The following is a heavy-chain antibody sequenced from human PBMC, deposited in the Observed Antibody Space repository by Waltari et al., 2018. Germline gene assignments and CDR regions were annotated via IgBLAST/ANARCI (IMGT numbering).Heavy chain of an antibody. V-gene: IGHV4-34*01. CDR1: GGSFSGYY. Sequence: QVQLQQWGAGLLKPSETLSLTCAVYGGSFSGYYWSWFRQPPGKGLEWIGEINHSGSTNYNPSLKSRVTISVDTSKNQFSLKLSSVTAADTAVYYCARHRRLYGGKKKDYYYYGMDVWGQGTTVTVSS. D-gene: IGHD4-17*01. CDR2: INHSGST. CDR3: ARHRRLYGGKKKDYYYYGMDV. J-gene: IGHJ6*02.